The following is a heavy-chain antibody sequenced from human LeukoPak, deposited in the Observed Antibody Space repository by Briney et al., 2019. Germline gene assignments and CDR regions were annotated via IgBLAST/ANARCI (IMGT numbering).Heavy chain of an antibody. CDR2: FSGRGGST. J-gene: IGHJ4*02. D-gene: IGHD2-2*01. CDR1: GFTFSSYA. Sequence: GGSLRLSCAASGFTFSSYAMSWVRQAPGKGLEWVSAFSGRGGSTYYADSVKGRFTISRDNSENTLYLQMNSLRAEDTAVYYCAKAGRDIVVVPAALDYWGQGTLVTVSS. CDR3: AKAGRDIVVVPAALDY. V-gene: IGHV3-23*01.